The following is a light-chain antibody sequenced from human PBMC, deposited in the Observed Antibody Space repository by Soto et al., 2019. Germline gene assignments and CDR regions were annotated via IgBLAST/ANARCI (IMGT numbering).Light chain of an antibody. CDR3: QHYYSTALT. V-gene: IGKV4-1*01. CDR2: WAS. J-gene: IGKJ1*01. Sequence: DIVMTQSPDSLAVSLGERATINCKSSQSVLYSSNNKNYLAWYQQKPGQPPKLLIYWASTPASGVPDRFSGSGSGTDFTLTISSLKAEDVAVYYCQHYYSTALTFGQGTKMVIK. CDR1: QSVLYSSNNKNY.